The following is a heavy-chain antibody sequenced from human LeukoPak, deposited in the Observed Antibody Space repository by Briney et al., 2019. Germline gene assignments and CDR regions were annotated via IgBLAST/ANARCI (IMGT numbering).Heavy chain of an antibody. J-gene: IGHJ6*02. CDR1: GGSISSYY. CDR2: IYYSGST. D-gene: IGHD3-22*01. CDR3: ARGVRYDSRKHYYYYGMDV. Sequence: PSETLSLTCTVSGGSISSYYWSWIRQPPGKGLEWIGYIYYSGSTNYNPSLKSRVTISVDTSKNQFSLKLSSVTAADTAVYYCARGVRYDSRKHYYYYGMDVWGQGTTVTVSS. V-gene: IGHV4-59*01.